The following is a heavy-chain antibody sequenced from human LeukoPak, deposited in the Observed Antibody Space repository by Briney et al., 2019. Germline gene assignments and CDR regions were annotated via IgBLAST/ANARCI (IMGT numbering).Heavy chain of an antibody. CDR3: ARQGDGSSWGSDY. CDR2: IYYSGST. CDR1: GGSISGYY. J-gene: IGHJ4*02. Sequence: PSETQSLTCTISGGSISGYYWSWIRQPPGKGLEWIGNIYYSGSTNYNPSLKSRVTISVDTSKNQFSLKLSSVTAADTAVYYCARQGDGSSWGSDYWGQGTLVTVSS. V-gene: IGHV4-59*08. D-gene: IGHD6-13*01.